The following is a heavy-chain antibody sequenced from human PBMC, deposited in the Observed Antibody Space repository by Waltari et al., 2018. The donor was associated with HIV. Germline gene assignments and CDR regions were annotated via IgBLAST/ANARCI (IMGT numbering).Heavy chain of an antibody. V-gene: IGHV4-34*02. D-gene: IGHD1-1*01. J-gene: IGHJ6*02. CDR3: ARGFDGFNFLYYYSGMDV. CDR2: VNESGNS. Sequence: QVQLQQGGASLLKPLETLSLALAVVGVSLCGYHWTWIRQSPGKGLEWIGEVNESGNSNYNPSLKSRVTISVDTSKRQFFLHLRSVRAADTAIYYCARGFDGFNFLYYYSGMDVWGLGTTVTVSS. CDR1: GVSLCGYH.